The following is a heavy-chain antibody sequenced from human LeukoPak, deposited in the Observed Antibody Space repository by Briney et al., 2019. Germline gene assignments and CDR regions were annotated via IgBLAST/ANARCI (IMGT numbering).Heavy chain of an antibody. J-gene: IGHJ4*02. CDR3: AREPWFGATKLIDY. CDR2: IYSRGTT. D-gene: IGHD3-10*01. Sequence: GGSLRLSCAASGFAVSNTYMTWVRQAPGKGLEWIPTIYSRGTTYYADSVKGRFTISRDTSTNTIYLQMIRLRTEDTALYYCAREPWFGATKLIDYWGQGTLVTVSS. CDR1: GFAVSNTY. V-gene: IGHV3-53*01.